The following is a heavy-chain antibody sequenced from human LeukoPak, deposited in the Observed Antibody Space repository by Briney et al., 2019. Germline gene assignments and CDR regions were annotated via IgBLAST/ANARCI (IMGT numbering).Heavy chain of an antibody. Sequence: SETLSLTCSVSGGSITSYYWSWIRQPPGKGLEWIGYIYYSGSTNYNPSLKSRVAISVDTSKNQVSLRLSSVTAADTAVYYCARGGSIVGATPHDAFDIWGQGTVVTVS. CDR3: ARGGSIVGATPHDAFDI. CDR2: IYYSGST. CDR1: GGSITSYY. D-gene: IGHD1-26*01. V-gene: IGHV4-59*01. J-gene: IGHJ3*02.